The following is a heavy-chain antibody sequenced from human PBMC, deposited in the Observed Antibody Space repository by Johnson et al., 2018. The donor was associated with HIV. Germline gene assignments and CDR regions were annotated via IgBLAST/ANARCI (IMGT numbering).Heavy chain of an antibody. D-gene: IGHD2-21*02. CDR1: GFTFSDYY. V-gene: IGHV3-11*04. J-gene: IGHJ3*02. Sequence: QVQLVESGGGLVQPGGSLRLSCAASGFTFSDYYMSWIRQAPGKGLEWVSYISSSGSTIYYADSVKGRFTISRDNAKNSLELQMNSLRAEDTAVYYCARDRHCGGDCYTDDAFDIWGQGTMVTVSS. CDR3: ARDRHCGGDCYTDDAFDI. CDR2: ISSSGSTI.